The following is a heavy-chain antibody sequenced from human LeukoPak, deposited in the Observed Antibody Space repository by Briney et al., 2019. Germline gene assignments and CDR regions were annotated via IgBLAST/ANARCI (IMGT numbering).Heavy chain of an antibody. CDR2: IYYGGNT. V-gene: IGHV4-61*08. J-gene: IGHJ4*02. Sequence: SETLSLTCGVSGGFFNSDDYYWNWIRQPPGRGLEWIGYIYYGGNTNYNPSLRSRVTISMDTSKNQFSLKVNSVTAADTAVYFCASGPRNYYYSGSYHYWGQGTLVTVSS. CDR3: ASGPRNYYYSGSYHY. CDR1: GGFFNSDDYY. D-gene: IGHD3-10*01.